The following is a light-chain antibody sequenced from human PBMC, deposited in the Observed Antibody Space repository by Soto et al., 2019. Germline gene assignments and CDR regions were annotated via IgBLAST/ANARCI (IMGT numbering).Light chain of an antibody. Sequence: IQMTHTPPTLSASVGDRVTITCRASQSISSTLAWYQQKAGKAPKLLIYDASTLKSGVPSRFSGSGSGTEFTLTISSLQPDDFATYYCLQYNDYPYTFGQGTRLEIK. V-gene: IGKV1-5*01. CDR1: QSISST. CDR2: DAS. J-gene: IGKJ5*01. CDR3: LQYNDYPYT.